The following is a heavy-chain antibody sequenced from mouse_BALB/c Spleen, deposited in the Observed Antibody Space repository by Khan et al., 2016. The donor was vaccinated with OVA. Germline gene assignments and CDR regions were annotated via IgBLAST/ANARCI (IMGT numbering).Heavy chain of an antibody. CDR1: GFSLTSYG. CDR2: IWSDGAS. V-gene: IGHV2-6*02. D-gene: IGHD2-1*01. J-gene: IGHJ4*01. CDR3: ARGNFYAMDY. Sequence: VELVESGPGLVAPSQSLSITYTVSGFSLTSYGVHWVRQPPGKGLEWLIVIWSDGASTYNSALKSRLSISKDNSKSQVFLKMNSLQTDDTAMYYCARGNFYAMDYWGQGTSVTVSS.